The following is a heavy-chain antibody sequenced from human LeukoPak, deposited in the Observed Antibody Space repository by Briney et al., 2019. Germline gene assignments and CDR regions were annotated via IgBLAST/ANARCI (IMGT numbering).Heavy chain of an antibody. CDR3: ARKLGYSGSS. D-gene: IGHD5-12*01. V-gene: IGHV4-39*07. CDR1: GGSISSSSYY. CDR2: INHSGST. J-gene: IGHJ5*02. Sequence: SETLSLTCTVSGGSISSSSYYWGWLRQPPGKGLEWIGEINHSGSTNYNPSLKSRVTISVDTSKNQFSLKLSSVTAADTAVYYCARKLGYSGSSWGQGTLVTVSS.